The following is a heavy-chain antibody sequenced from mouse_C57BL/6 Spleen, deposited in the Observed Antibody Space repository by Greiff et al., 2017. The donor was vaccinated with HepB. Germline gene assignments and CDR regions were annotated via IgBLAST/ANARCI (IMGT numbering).Heavy chain of an antibody. J-gene: IGHJ2*01. Sequence: VQLQQSGAELARPGASVKMSCKASGYTFTSYTMHWVKQRPGQGLEGIGYINPSSGYTKYTQKFKDKATLTADKSSSTAYMQLSSLTSEDSAVYYCARWAPTFHYWGQGTTLTVSS. D-gene: IGHD3-1*01. CDR1: GYTFTSYT. V-gene: IGHV1-4*01. CDR3: ARWAPTFHY. CDR2: INPSSGYT.